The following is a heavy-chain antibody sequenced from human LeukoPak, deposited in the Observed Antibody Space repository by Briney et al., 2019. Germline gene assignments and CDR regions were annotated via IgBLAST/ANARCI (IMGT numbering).Heavy chain of an antibody. CDR3: ASLFDCSGGSCPDY. J-gene: IGHJ4*02. Sequence: PSETLSLTCTVSGGSISRYYWSWIRQPPGKGLEWIGYIYYSGSTNYNPSLRSRVTISVDTSKNQFSLKLSSVTAADTAVYYCASLFDCSGGSCPDYWGQGTLITVSS. D-gene: IGHD2-15*01. V-gene: IGHV4-59*01. CDR1: GGSISRYY. CDR2: IYYSGST.